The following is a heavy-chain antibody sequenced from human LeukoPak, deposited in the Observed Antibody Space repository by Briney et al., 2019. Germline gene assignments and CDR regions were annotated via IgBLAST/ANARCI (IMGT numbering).Heavy chain of an antibody. J-gene: IGHJ5*02. CDR3: ARDSGTTGEVKFDP. CDR1: GGSFSGYY. Sequence: KPSETLSLTCAVYGGSFSGYYWSWIRQPPGKGLEWIGEINHSGSTNYNPSLKSRVTISVDTSKNQFSLKLNSVTAADTAVYYCARDSGTTGEVKFDPWGQGTLVTVS. D-gene: IGHD3-10*01. CDR2: INHSGST. V-gene: IGHV4-34*01.